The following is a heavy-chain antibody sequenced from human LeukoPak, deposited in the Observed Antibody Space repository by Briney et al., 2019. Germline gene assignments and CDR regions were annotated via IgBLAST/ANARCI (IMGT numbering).Heavy chain of an antibody. J-gene: IGHJ4*02. Sequence: PGGSLRLSCAASGFTFSSYSINWVRQAPGKGLEWVSSISSTSTYMYYADSVKGRFTISRDNAKNSLFLQMNSLRAEDTAVYYCAENTFCSSSSCQTALDYWGQGTLVTVSS. CDR3: AENTFCSSSSCQTALDY. V-gene: IGHV3-21*01. CDR2: ISSTSTYM. CDR1: GFTFSSYS. D-gene: IGHD2-15*01.